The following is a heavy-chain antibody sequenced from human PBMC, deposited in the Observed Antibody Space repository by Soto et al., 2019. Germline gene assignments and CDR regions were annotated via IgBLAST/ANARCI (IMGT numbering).Heavy chain of an antibody. D-gene: IGHD3-3*01. CDR2: INHSGST. CDR3: AKLPNYDFWSGYYTRDAFDI. CDR1: GGSFSGYY. J-gene: IGHJ3*02. V-gene: IGHV4-34*01. Sequence: SETLSLTCAVYGGSFSGYYWSWIRQPPGKGLEWIGEINHSGSTNYNPSLKSRVTISVDTSKNQFSLKLSSVTAADTAVYYCAKLPNYDFWSGYYTRDAFDIWGQGTMVTVSS.